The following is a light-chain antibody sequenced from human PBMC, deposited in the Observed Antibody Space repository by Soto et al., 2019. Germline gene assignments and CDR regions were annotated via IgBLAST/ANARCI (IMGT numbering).Light chain of an antibody. J-gene: IGKJ5*01. CDR2: AAF. CDR3: QQSYSAPIT. V-gene: IGKV1-39*01. CDR1: QTISTF. Sequence: DIQMTQSPSSLSASVGDRVTITCRASQTISTFLNWYQQKPGKAPQLLISAAFSLQSGVPSRFSGSGSGTDFTLPISTLHPEDFATYYCQQSYSAPITFGQGTRLEIK.